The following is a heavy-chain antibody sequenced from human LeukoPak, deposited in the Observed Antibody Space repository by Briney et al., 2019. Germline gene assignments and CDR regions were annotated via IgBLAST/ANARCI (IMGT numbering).Heavy chain of an antibody. Sequence: GGSLRLPCAASGFTVSSSYISWGRQAPGKELEWVSVIYSGGSTYYTDSVKGRFTISRDNSKNTLHLQMNSLRAEDTAVYYCARAREGCTNYAFDIWGQGTMVTVSS. CDR3: ARAREGCTNYAFDI. D-gene: IGHD2-8*01. CDR1: GFTVSSSY. J-gene: IGHJ3*02. V-gene: IGHV3-53*01. CDR2: IYSGGST.